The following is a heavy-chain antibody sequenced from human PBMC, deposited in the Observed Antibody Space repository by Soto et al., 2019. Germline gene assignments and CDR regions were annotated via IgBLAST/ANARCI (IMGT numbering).Heavy chain of an antibody. CDR1: GFVFSAYG. V-gene: IGHV3-30*18. CDR3: VKGRGYGSGSFHPYYFES. D-gene: IGHD3-10*01. J-gene: IGHJ4*02. CDR2: VSYDGTKE. Sequence: QVQLLQSGGGVVQPGGSLRLSCAASGFVFSAYGMHWVRQAPGKGLGWVALVSYDGTKEFYADSVRGRFTISRDNSKNTVYLQMNSLGTEDTGVYYCVKGRGYGSGSFHPYYFESWGQGTLVTVSS.